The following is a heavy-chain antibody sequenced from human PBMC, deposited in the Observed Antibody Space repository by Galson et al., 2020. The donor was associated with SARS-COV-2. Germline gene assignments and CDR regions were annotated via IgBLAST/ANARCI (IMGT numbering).Heavy chain of an antibody. V-gene: IGHV3-74*01. D-gene: IGHD3-22*01. CDR1: GFSLSDYW. J-gene: IGHJ4*02. CDR2: IHTYGNSK. CDR3: VRNSSGDY. Sequence: GGPLRLSSAASGFSLSDYWMHWVRKPPAKGLVWVSRIHTYGNSKNYADPVRGRFTVPRDNPKNMLYLQMNSLRAEDPAVYYCVRNSSGDYWRQGTLGTVSS.